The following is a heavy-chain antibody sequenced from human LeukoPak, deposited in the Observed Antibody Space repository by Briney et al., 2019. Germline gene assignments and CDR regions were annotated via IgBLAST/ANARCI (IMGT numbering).Heavy chain of an antibody. CDR3: AYSGSYTEAFDI. CDR1: GFTFSSYG. Sequence: GRSLRLSCAASGFTFSSYGMHWVRQAPSKGLEWVAVISYDGSNKYYADSVKGRFTISRDNSKNTLYLQMNSLRAEDTAVYYCAYSGSYTEAFDIWGQGTMVTVSS. J-gene: IGHJ3*02. CDR2: ISYDGSNK. V-gene: IGHV3-30*03. D-gene: IGHD1-26*01.